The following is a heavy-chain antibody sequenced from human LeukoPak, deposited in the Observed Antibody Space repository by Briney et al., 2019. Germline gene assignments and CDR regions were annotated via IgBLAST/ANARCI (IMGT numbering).Heavy chain of an antibody. J-gene: IGHJ6*02. D-gene: IGHD6-13*01. Sequence: SGTLSLTCTVSGGSIRTSSYYWGWIRQPPGKGLEWIGSIYYSGSTYYNSSLKSRVTISVDTSKNQFSLKLSSVTAVDTAVYHCARLMAAGGHYYGMDVWGQGTTVTVSS. CDR2: IYYSGST. V-gene: IGHV4-39*01. CDR3: ARLMAAGGHYYGMDV. CDR1: GGSIRTSSYY.